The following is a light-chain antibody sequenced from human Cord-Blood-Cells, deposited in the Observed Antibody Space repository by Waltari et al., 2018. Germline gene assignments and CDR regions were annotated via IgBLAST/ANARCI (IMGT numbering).Light chain of an antibody. J-gene: IGLJ3*02. V-gene: IGLV2-11*01. CDR3: CSYAGSYTWV. Sequence: QSALTQPRSVSGSPGQSVPISCTGTSSDVGGYNYVSWDQQHPGKAPKLMIYDVSKRPSGVPDRFSGSKSGNTASLTISGLQAEDEADYYCCSYAGSYTWVFGGGTKLTVL. CDR1: SSDVGGYNY. CDR2: DVS.